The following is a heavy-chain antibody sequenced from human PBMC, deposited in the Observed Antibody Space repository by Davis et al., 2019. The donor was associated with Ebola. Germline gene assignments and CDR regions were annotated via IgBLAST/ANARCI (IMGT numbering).Heavy chain of an antibody. CDR3: ARDAEDGSGNWFFDF. Sequence: GESLKISCAASGFTFSSYSMNWVRQAPGKGLEWIAFISSGGDDRYYADSVRGRFTVSRDNAKYSLFLQLNSLRDEDTAQYYCARDAEDGSGNWFFDFRGRGALVTVSS. V-gene: IGHV3-48*02. J-gene: IGHJ2*01. CDR2: ISSGGDDR. CDR1: GFTFSSYS. D-gene: IGHD5-24*01.